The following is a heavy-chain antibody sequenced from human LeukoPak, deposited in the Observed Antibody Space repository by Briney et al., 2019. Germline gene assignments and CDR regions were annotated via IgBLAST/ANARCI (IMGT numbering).Heavy chain of an antibody. CDR2: ISYNGSNK. Sequence: GGSLRLSCAASGFTFSNYSMNWVRQAPGKGLEWVAYISYNGSNKYYADSVKGRFTISRDNSKNTLYLQMNSLRAEDTAVYYGAYRAGLGDALDIWGQGTMVTVSS. CDR3: AYRAGLGDALDI. V-gene: IGHV3-30-3*01. CDR1: GFTFSNYS. D-gene: IGHD7-27*01. J-gene: IGHJ3*02.